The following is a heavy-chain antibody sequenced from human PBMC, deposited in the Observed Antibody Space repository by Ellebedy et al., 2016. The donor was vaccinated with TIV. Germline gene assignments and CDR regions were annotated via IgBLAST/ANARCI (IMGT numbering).Heavy chain of an antibody. Sequence: MPSETLSLTCAIYGGSFSGSFSDYYWTWIRQPPGKGLEWIGEINRSGTTNYNPSLKSRVTISVDTSKNQFSLKLSSVTAADTAVYHCARPQWPFYWGQGTLVTVSS. V-gene: IGHV4-34*01. CDR1: GGSFSGSFSDYY. CDR2: INRSGTT. D-gene: IGHD6-19*01. CDR3: ARPQWPFY. J-gene: IGHJ4*02.